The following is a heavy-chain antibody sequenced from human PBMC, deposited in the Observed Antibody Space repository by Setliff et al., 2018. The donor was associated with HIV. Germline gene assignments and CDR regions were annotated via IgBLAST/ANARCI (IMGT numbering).Heavy chain of an antibody. CDR1: GGSMNSGGYS. D-gene: IGHD1-26*01. V-gene: IGHV4-30-2*01. CDR2: IYHSGSA. J-gene: IGHJ6*02. Sequence: SETLSLTCAVSGGSMNSGGYSWSWIRQPPGKGLEWIGYIYHSGSAIYNPSLNSRVIISADRSKNQFSLKVNSVTAADTAVYYCARSKISGSNHETYGFDVWGQGTTVTVSS. CDR3: ARSKISGSNHETYGFDV.